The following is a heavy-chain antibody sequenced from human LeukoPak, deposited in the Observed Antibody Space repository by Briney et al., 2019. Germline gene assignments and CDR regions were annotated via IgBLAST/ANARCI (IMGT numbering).Heavy chain of an antibody. Sequence: PSETLSLTCAVYGGSFSGYYWSWIRQPPGKGLEWIGEINHGGSTNYNPSLKSRVTISVDTSKNQFSLKLSSVTAADTAVYYCATNSLYYYDSSGTYYFDYWGQGTLVTVSS. CDR1: GGSFSGYY. CDR2: INHGGST. V-gene: IGHV4-34*01. D-gene: IGHD3-22*01. CDR3: ATNSLYYYDSSGTYYFDY. J-gene: IGHJ4*02.